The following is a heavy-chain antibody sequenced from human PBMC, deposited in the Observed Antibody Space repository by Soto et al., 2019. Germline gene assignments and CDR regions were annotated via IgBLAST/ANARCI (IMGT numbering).Heavy chain of an antibody. CDR2: ISGSGGST. J-gene: IGHJ5*02. CDR3: AKDHHQLYYYDSSGYYSGGDWFDP. CDR1: GFTFSSYA. D-gene: IGHD3-22*01. V-gene: IGHV3-23*01. Sequence: GGSLRLSCAASGFTFSSYAMSWVRQAPGKGLEWVSAISGSGGSTYYADSVKGRSTISRDNSKNTLYLQMNSLRAEDTAVYYCAKDHHQLYYYDSSGYYSGGDWFDPWGQGTRVTVSS.